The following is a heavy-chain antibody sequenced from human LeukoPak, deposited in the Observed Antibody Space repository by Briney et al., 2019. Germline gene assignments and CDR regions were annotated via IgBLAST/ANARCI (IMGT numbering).Heavy chain of an antibody. CDR2: ISGRGDGT. CDR3: ARLGESTTDFDY. Sequence: GGSLRLSCAASGFTFSSYSMNWVRQAPGKGLEWVAAISGRGDGTHYADFVKGRFTISRENFKNTVYLQMRSLRAEDTAVYYCARLGESTTDFDYWGQGTLVTVSS. D-gene: IGHD1-14*01. V-gene: IGHV3-23*01. CDR1: GFTFSSYS. J-gene: IGHJ4*02.